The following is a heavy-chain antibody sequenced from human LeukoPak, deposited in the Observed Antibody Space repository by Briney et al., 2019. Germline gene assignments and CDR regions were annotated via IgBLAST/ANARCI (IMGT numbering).Heavy chain of an antibody. V-gene: IGHV4-39*02. J-gene: IGHJ4*02. CDR3: ARAYYFDSSGYYYNFDY. CDR1: GDSISSSNYY. Sequence: SETLSLTCTVSGDSISSSNYYWGWIRQPPGKGLEWIGSIYYSGSTYYNPSLKSRVTIFVDTSKNHLSLKLSSVTAADTAVYYCARAYYFDSSGYYYNFDYWGQGTLVTVSS. CDR2: IYYSGST. D-gene: IGHD3-22*01.